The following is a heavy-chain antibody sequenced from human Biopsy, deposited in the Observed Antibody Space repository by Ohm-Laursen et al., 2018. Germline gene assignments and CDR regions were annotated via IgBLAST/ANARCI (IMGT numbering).Heavy chain of an antibody. J-gene: IGHJ4*02. V-gene: IGHV4-31*03. CDR2: IHYSGNT. D-gene: IGHD3-16*01. Sequence: SDTLSFTCTVSGVSINTVGYYWPWPRKHPGTGLEWFGYIHYSGNTLYNPSLKSRLTISADTSRNQFSLTLTSVTAADTALYYCARAGGGKIYGLWGQGTLVTVSS. CDR1: GVSINTVGYY. CDR3: ARAGGGKIYGL.